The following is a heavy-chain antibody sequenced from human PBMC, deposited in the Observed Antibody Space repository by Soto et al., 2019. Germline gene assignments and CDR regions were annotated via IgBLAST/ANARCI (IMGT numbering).Heavy chain of an antibody. CDR2: LSDSGNNT. CDR1: GFTFSSYA. CDR3: ARDRYADPRWGQDDFDN. Sequence: GGSLRLSCAASGFTFSSYAMSWVRQAPGKGLEWVSTLSDSGNNTYYADSVKGRCTISRDNSKNTLYLQMNSLRAEDTAVYYCARDRYADPRWGQDDFDNWGKGTLVTVSS. J-gene: IGHJ4*02. V-gene: IGHV3-23*01. D-gene: IGHD1-1*01.